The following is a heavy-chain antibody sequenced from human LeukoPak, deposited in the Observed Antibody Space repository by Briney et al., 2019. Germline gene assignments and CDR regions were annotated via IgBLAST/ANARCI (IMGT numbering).Heavy chain of an antibody. Sequence: SETLSLTCTVSGGSISSSSYYWGWIRQPPGKGLEWIGYIYYSGSTNYNPSLKSRVTISVDTSKNQFSLKLSSVTAADTAVYYCARASYYYDSSGYYPGYFDYWGQGTLVTVSS. V-gene: IGHV4-61*05. CDR1: GGSISSSSYY. D-gene: IGHD3-22*01. J-gene: IGHJ4*02. CDR3: ARASYYYDSSGYYPGYFDY. CDR2: IYYSGST.